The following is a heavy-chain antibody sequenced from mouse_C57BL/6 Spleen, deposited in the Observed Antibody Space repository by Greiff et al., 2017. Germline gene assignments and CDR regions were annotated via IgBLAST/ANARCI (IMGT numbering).Heavy chain of an antibody. J-gene: IGHJ3*01. CDR2: ISSGSSTI. V-gene: IGHV5-17*01. CDR3: ARGGYGSSVFAY. D-gene: IGHD1-1*01. CDR1: GFTFSDYG. Sequence: EVKVVESGGGLVKPGGSLKLSCAASGFTFSDYGMHWVRQAPEKGLEWVAYISSGSSTIYYAATVKGRFTISRDNAKTTLFLQMTSLRSEDTAMYYCARGGYGSSVFAYWGQGTLVTVSA.